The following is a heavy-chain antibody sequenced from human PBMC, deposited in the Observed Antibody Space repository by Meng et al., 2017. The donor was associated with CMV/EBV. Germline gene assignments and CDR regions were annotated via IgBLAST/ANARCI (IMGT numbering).Heavy chain of an antibody. J-gene: IGHJ6*02. CDR2: IRYDGSNK. V-gene: IGHV3-30*02. D-gene: IGHD4-17*01. CDR3: AKDRNYGPVPDYHYYGMDV. Sequence: GGSLSLSCAASEFTFSSFGMHWVRQPPGEGLEWVAFIRYDGSNKKYGDSVKGRFTISRDNSKNTLYLQMNSLRAEDTAVYYCAKDRNYGPVPDYHYYGMDVWGQGTTVTVSS. CDR1: EFTFSSFG.